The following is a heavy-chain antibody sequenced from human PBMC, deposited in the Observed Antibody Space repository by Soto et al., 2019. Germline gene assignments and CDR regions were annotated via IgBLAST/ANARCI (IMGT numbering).Heavy chain of an antibody. CDR3: ARYYYGSGSYPDY. Sequence: SETLSLTCAVYGGSFSGYYWSWIRQPPGKGLEWIGEINHSGSTNYNPSLKSRVTILVDTSKNQFSLKLSSVTAADTAVYYCARYYYGSGSYPDYWGQGTLVTVSS. CDR2: INHSGST. D-gene: IGHD3-10*01. J-gene: IGHJ4*02. V-gene: IGHV4-34*01. CDR1: GGSFSGYY.